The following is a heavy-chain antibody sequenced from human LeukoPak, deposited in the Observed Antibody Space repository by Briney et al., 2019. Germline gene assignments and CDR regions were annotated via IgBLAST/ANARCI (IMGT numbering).Heavy chain of an antibody. V-gene: IGHV3-33*01. CDR1: GFTFSTYS. CDR2: IWYDGSNK. J-gene: IGHJ4*02. Sequence: GGSLRLSCAASGFTFSTYSMHWVRQAPGKGLEWVSVIWYDGSNKYYADSVRGRFTISRDNFKNTLYLQMNSLRAEDTAVYYCARDLEIGSSSYYFEHWGQGTLVSVSS. D-gene: IGHD3-3*01. CDR3: ARDLEIGSSSYYFEH.